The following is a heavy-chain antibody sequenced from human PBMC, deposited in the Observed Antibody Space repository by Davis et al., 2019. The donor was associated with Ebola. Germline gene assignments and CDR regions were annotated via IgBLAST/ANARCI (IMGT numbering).Heavy chain of an antibody. V-gene: IGHV3-30-3*01. CDR3: ARESSRSNYVLVDP. CDR1: GFAFRSYA. D-gene: IGHD4-11*01. J-gene: IGHJ5*02. CDR2: ISFDGSNK. Sequence: GESLKISCAASGFAFRSYAMHWVRQAPGKGLEWVAVISFDGSNKYRADSFVGRFTISRDNSKNLVYLQMSSLRPEDTAVYYCARESSRSNYVLVDPWGQGTLVTVSS.